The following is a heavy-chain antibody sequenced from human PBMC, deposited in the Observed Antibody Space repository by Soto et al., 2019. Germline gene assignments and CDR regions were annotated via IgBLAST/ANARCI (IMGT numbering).Heavy chain of an antibody. V-gene: IGHV3-23*01. D-gene: IGHD1-26*01. CDR2: ISGSADRT. CDR1: GFTFISYA. Sequence: EVQLLESGGGSVQPGGSLRLSCAASGFTFISYAMNWVRQAPGKGLEWVSAISGSADRTYYADSAKGRFTISRDNSNKILYLRMNSLRAEDTAVYYCAKVGSHSGSHYDAFDIWGQGTMVTVSS. J-gene: IGHJ3*02. CDR3: AKVGSHSGSHYDAFDI.